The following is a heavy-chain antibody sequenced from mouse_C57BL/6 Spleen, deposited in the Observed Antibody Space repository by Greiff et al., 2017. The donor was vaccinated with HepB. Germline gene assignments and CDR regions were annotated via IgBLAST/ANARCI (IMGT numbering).Heavy chain of an antibody. CDR3: ARDDGYSWFAY. D-gene: IGHD2-3*01. CDR2: ISSGGSYT. CDR1: GFTFSSYG. V-gene: IGHV5-6*01. J-gene: IGHJ3*01. Sequence: VQLQQSGGDLVKPGGSLKLSCAASGFTFSSYGMSWVRQTPDKRLEWVATISSGGSYTYYQDSVKGRFTISRDNAKNTLYLQMSSLKSEDTAMYYCARDDGYSWFAYWGQGTQVTVSA.